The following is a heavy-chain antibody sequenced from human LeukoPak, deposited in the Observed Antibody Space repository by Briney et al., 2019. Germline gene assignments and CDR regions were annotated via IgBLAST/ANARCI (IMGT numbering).Heavy chain of an antibody. V-gene: IGHV3-23*01. CDR3: ARDVWGGGYFDL. CDR2: ISGSGGST. D-gene: IGHD2-15*01. Sequence: PGGSLRLSCAASGFTFSSYAMSWVRQAPGKGLEWVSAISGSGGSTYYADSVKGRFTISRDNSKNTLYLQMDSLRVEDTAVYYCARDVWGGGYFDLWGRGTLVTVSS. CDR1: GFTFSSYA. J-gene: IGHJ2*01.